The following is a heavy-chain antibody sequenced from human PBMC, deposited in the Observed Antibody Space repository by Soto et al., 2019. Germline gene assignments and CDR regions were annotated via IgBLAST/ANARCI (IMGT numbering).Heavy chain of an antibody. J-gene: IGHJ6*02. V-gene: IGHV3-30*18. CDR1: GVTFSSYG. D-gene: IGHD3-22*01. CDR3: AKDQHYYDSSGPPLGMDV. Sequence: GGSLRLSCAASGVTFSSYGMHWVRQAPGKGLEWVAVISYDGSNKYYADSVKGRFTISRDNSKNTLYLQMNSLRAEDTAVYYCAKDQHYYDSSGPPLGMDVWGQGTTVTVSS. CDR2: ISYDGSNK.